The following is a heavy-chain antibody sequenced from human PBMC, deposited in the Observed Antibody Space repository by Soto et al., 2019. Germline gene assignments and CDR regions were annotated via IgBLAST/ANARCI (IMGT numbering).Heavy chain of an antibody. CDR2: IHHSGST. J-gene: IGHJ5*01. V-gene: IGHV4-30-2*01. CDR3: AREGDCAPGVCYGNRLDS. CDR1: GGSMSSGGCA. Sequence: SLCVPWAVSGGSMSSGGCAWSWIRQPPGKGLEWIGYIHHSGSTSYTPSLKSRVTMSVDRSKNQFALKLSSVTEADTAVYYCAREGDCAPGVCYGNRLDSWGQGTLVTVPS. D-gene: IGHD2-21*01.